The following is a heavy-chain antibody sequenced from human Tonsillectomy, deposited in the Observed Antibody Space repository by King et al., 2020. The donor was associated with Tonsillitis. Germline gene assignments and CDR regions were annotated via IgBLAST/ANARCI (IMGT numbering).Heavy chain of an antibody. CDR1: GGSISSYH. V-gene: IGHV4-59*01. D-gene: IGHD5-18*01. J-gene: IGHJ4*02. CDR2: IYYSGST. Sequence: QLQESGPGLVKPSETLSLTCTVSGGSISSYHWRWIRQPPGKGLEGIGYIYYSGSTNYNPSLKSRVTISVDTSKNQFSLKLSSVTAADTAVYYCARDRSYGFLFDYWGQGTLVTVSS. CDR3: ARDRSYGFLFDY.